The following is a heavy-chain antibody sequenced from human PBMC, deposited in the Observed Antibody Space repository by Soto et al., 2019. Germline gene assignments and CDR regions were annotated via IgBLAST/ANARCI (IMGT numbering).Heavy chain of an antibody. CDR3: AREGEDYYGSGSYGDY. CDR1: GYTFTSYG. Sequence: QVQLVQSGAEVKKPGASVKVSCKASGYTFTSYGISWVRQAPGQGLEWMGWISAYNGNTNYAQKLQGRVTMTTDTSTSTAYKELRSLRSDDTAVYYCAREGEDYYGSGSYGDYWGQGTLVPVSS. V-gene: IGHV1-18*01. D-gene: IGHD3-10*01. CDR2: ISAYNGNT. J-gene: IGHJ4*02.